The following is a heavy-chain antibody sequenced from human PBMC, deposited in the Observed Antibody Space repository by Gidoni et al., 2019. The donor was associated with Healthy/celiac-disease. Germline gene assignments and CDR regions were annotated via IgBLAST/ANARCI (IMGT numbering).Heavy chain of an antibody. Sequence: QVQLVESGGGVVQPGRSLRLSCAASGFTFRSYGRHWVRQAPGKGLEWVAVISYDGSNKYYADSVKGRFTISRDNSKNTLYLQMNSLRAEDTAVYYCAKDRWYGDYYYYYGMDVWGQGTTVTVSS. J-gene: IGHJ6*02. V-gene: IGHV3-30*18. CDR3: AKDRWYGDYYYYYGMDV. D-gene: IGHD4-17*01. CDR2: ISYDGSNK. CDR1: GFTFRSYG.